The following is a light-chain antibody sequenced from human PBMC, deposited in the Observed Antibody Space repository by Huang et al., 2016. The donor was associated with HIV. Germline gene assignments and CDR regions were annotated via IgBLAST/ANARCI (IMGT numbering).Light chain of an antibody. CDR2: ATA. J-gene: IGKJ1*01. CDR3: QQYYNNPPWT. V-gene: IGKV1-NL1*01. Sequence: DIQMTQSPSSLSASVGDRVTITCRASQGISNSVALYQQRTGKATKLRLYATARLETGAPSRFSGSRSGTEYTLTISSLQPEDLATYYCQQYYNNPPWTFGQGTKVEIK. CDR1: QGISNS.